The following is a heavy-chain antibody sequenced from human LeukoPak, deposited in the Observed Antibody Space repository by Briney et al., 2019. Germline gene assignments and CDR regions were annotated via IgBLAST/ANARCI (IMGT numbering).Heavy chain of an antibody. J-gene: IGHJ4*02. V-gene: IGHV3-23*01. CDR3: AKGGTTVTTVTDYFDY. CDR2: ISGSGGKT. Sequence: GGSLRLSCAASGFTFTTYAMTWVRQAPGKGLEWVSAISGSGGKTYYPDSVKGRFTVSRDNSKSTLYLQMNSLRAEDTAVYYCAKGGTTVTTVTDYFDYWGQGTLVTVSS. D-gene: IGHD4-17*01. CDR1: GFTFTTYA.